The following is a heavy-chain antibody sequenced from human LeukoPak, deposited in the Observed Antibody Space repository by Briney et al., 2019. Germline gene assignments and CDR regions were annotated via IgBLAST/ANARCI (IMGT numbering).Heavy chain of an antibody. CDR1: GFVVTANY. CDR2: ISNGGDP. J-gene: IGHJ4*02. D-gene: IGHD2/OR15-2a*01. Sequence: PGGSLRLSCAASGFVVTANYLAWARQAPGKGLEWVSTISNGGDPFYGDSVKGGSTISRDESTNTFSLQLDSLRVEDMGVYYCALLSGGTFDYWGQGTQVTVAS. V-gene: IGHV3-53*01. CDR3: ALLSGGTFDY.